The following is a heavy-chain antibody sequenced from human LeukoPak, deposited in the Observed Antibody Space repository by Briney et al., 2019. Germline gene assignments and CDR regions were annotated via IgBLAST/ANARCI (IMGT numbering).Heavy chain of an antibody. CDR3: AKAPTVTTLDS. J-gene: IGHJ5*01. CDR1: GFTFNNYA. CDR2: VSSSDAST. D-gene: IGHD4-17*01. Sequence: GASLRLSCAASGFTFNNYAMTWVRQAPGKGLEWVSTVSSSDASTYYADSVKGRFTDSRDNSKNTLYLEMNSLRAEDTVIYYCAKAPTVTTLDSWGQGTLVTVSS. V-gene: IGHV3-23*01.